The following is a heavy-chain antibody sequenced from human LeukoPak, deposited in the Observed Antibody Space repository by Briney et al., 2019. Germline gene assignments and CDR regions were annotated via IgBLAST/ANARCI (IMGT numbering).Heavy chain of an antibody. Sequence: SETLSLTCTVSGGSISSSSYYWGWIRQPPWKGLEWIGYIYYTGSTNYNPSLKSRVTISVDTSKNQFSLKLSSVTAADTAVYYCAITATLGYWGQGTLVTVSS. CDR3: AITATLGY. CDR2: IYYTGST. J-gene: IGHJ4*02. D-gene: IGHD1-14*01. V-gene: IGHV4-61*05. CDR1: GGSISSSSYY.